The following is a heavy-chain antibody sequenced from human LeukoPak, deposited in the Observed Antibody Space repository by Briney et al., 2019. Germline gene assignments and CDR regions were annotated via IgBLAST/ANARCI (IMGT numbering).Heavy chain of an antibody. CDR3: ARSKGGAQREYGMDV. J-gene: IGHJ6*02. D-gene: IGHD1-1*01. CDR1: GFTFKNYG. Sequence: GGSLRLSCAASGFTFKNYGMNWVRQAPGKGLEWVSSISSGSSYIDYADSLQGRFTISRDNAKSSLYLQMNSLRGEDTAVYYCARSKGGAQREYGMDVWGQGTTVTVSS. CDR2: ISSGSSYI. V-gene: IGHV3-21*06.